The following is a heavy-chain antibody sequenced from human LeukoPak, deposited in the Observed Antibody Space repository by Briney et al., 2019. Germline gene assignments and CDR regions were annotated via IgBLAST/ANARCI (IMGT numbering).Heavy chain of an antibody. CDR3: ATGYGSGSYAFDI. CDR2: MNPNSGNT. V-gene: IGHV1-8*01. J-gene: IGHJ3*02. CDR1: GYTFTSYD. Sequence: SVKVSCKASGYTFTSYDINWVRQATGQGLEWMGWMNPNSGNTGYAQKFQGRVTMTEDTSTDTAYMELSSLRSEDTAVYYCATGYGSGSYAFDIWGQGTMVTVSS. D-gene: IGHD3-10*01.